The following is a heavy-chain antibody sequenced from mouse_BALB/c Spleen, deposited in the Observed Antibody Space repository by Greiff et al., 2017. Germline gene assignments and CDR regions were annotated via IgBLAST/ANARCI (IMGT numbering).Heavy chain of an antibody. D-gene: IGHD3-1*01. CDR2: INPSSGYT. V-gene: IGHV1-4*01. CDR1: GYTFTSYT. Sequence: VKLQESGAELARPGASVKMSCKASGYTFTSYTMHWVKQRPGQGLEWIGYINPSSGYTNYNQKFKDKATLTADKSSSTAYMQLSSLTSEDSAVYYCARSGNYYAMDYWGQGTSVTVSS. J-gene: IGHJ4*01. CDR3: ARSGNYYAMDY.